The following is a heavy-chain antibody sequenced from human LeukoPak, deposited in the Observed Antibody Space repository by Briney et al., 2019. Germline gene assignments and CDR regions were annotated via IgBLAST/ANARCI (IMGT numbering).Heavy chain of an antibody. CDR1: GFTFSTYA. Sequence: GGSLRLSCEASGFTFSTYAMHWVRQAPGKGLEWVANIKQDGSEKYYVNSVKGRFTISRDNAKNSLYLQMNSLRAEDTAIYFCAREDDWNYEDYWGQGTLVTVSS. V-gene: IGHV3-7*01. J-gene: IGHJ4*02. D-gene: IGHD1-7*01. CDR3: AREDDWNYEDY. CDR2: IKQDGSEK.